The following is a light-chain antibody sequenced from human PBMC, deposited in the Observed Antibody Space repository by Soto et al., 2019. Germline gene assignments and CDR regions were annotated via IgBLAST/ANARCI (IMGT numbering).Light chain of an antibody. CDR2: EVT. Sequence: QSALTEPLSACGSPGQSVTISRTGTSSDVSGYNYVSWYQQHLGKAPKPMLYEVTKRPSGVPDRLSGSKSGNTASLTVSGLQAEDEADYYCGSYTSSNNFVFGTGTKVTVL. V-gene: IGLV2-8*01. CDR3: GSYTSSNNFV. J-gene: IGLJ1*01. CDR1: SSDVSGYNY.